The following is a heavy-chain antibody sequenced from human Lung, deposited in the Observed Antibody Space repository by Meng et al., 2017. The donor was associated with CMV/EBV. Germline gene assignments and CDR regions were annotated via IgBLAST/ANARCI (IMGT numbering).Heavy chain of an antibody. V-gene: IGHV3-7*01. Sequence: GEXXKISCAASGFTFSSYWMSWVRQAPGKGLEWVANIKQDGSEKYYVDSVKGRFTISRDNAKNSLYLQMNSLRAEDTAVYYCAGTAAAGISWSEYFQHWGPGNXVTGAS. CDR3: AGTAAAGISWSEYFQH. CDR2: IKQDGSEK. D-gene: IGHD6-13*01. J-gene: IGHJ1*01. CDR1: GFTFSSYW.